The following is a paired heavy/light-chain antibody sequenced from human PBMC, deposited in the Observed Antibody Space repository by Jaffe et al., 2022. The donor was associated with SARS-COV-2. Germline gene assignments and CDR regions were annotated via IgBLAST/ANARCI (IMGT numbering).Heavy chain of an antibody. Sequence: EVQLLESGGGLVQPGGSLRLSCAVSGFTFSNYAMAWVRQAPGKGLEWVSTISGTGGHTYYPDSVKGRFTISRDISKSTLYLQMNSLRAEDTAVYYCATQGPPGGSGSYTYYYSMDVWGQGTTVTVSS. CDR1: GFTFSNYA. CDR3: ATQGPPGGSGSYTYYYSMDV. CDR2: ISGTGGHT. D-gene: IGHD6-19*01. V-gene: IGHV3-23*01. J-gene: IGHJ6*02.
Light chain of an antibody. CDR1: SSDVGGYNY. CDR2: DVS. V-gene: IGLV2-14*03. Sequence: QSALTQPASVSGSPGQSITISCSGTSSDVGGYNYVSWYQQHPGKAPKLMIYDVSDRPSGVSNRFSASKSGNTASLSISGLQAEDEADYYCSSYTGIGTYVFGTGTKVTVL. CDR3: SSYTGIGTYV. J-gene: IGLJ1*01.